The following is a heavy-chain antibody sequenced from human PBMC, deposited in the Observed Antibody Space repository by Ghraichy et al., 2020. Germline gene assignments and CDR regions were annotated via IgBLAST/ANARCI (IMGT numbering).Heavy chain of an antibody. Sequence: TLSLTCAISGDSVSSNSAAWNWIRQSPSRGLEWLGRTYYRSKWYNDYAVSVKSRITINPDTSKNQFSLQLNSVTPEDTAVYYCARDGGYDSSGYYFGGGLAFDIWGQGTMVTVSS. J-gene: IGHJ3*02. CDR1: GDSVSSNSAA. V-gene: IGHV6-1*01. D-gene: IGHD3-22*01. CDR2: TYYRSKWYN. CDR3: ARDGGYDSSGYYFGGGLAFDI.